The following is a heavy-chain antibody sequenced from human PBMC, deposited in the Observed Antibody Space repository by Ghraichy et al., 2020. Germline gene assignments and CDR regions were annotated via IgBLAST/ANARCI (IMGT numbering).Heavy chain of an antibody. CDR2: ISDDGSNK. D-gene: IGHD1-14*01. J-gene: IGHJ6*03. CDR1: GFTFSSHA. V-gene: IGHV3-30-3*01. CDR3: ARNRDKGVWSYYFMDV. Sequence: GGSLRLSCAASGFTFSSHAMHWVRQAPGRGLEWVAAISDDGSNKYYADSVKGRFTISRDSLRSILYLEMNSLRTEDAAVYYCARNRDKGVWSYYFMDVWGKGTTVTVSS.